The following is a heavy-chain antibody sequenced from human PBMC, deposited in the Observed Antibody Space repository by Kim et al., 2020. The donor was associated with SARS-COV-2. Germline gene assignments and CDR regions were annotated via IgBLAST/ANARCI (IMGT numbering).Heavy chain of an antibody. CDR2: NK. J-gene: IGHJ4*02. V-gene: IGHV3-33*01. D-gene: IGHD6-6*01. Sequence: NKYYADSVKGRLTNSRDNTRNRVDLQLNTLRAEDTAVYYCARGGEQLVSWGQGTLVTVSS. CDR3: ARGGEQLVS.